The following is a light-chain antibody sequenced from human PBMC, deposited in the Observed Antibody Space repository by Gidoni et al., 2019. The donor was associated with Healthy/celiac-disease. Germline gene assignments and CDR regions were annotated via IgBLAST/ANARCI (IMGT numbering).Light chain of an antibody. J-gene: IGLJ1*01. V-gene: IGLV2-14*01. CDR3: SSYTSSSTNV. CDR1: SSDVGGYNY. Sequence: QSALTQPPSVSGSPGQSITISCTGTSSDVGGYNYVSWYQQHPGKAPKLMIYEVSNRPSGVSNRFSGSKSGNTASLTISGLQAEDEADYYCSSYTSSSTNVFGTGTKVTVL. CDR2: EVS.